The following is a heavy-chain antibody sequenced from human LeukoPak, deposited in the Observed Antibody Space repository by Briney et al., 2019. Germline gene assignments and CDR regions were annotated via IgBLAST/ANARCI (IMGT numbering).Heavy chain of an antibody. J-gene: IGHJ6*02. V-gene: IGHV3-7*03. D-gene: IGHD3-16*01. CDR3: ARGGGLDV. Sequence: GGSLRLSCAASGFTFSSYWMNWARQAPGKGLEWVASINHNGNVNYYVDSVKGRFTISRDNAKNSLYRQMSNLRAEDTAVYFCARGGGLDVWGQGATVTVSS. CDR2: INHNGNVN. CDR1: GFTFSSYW.